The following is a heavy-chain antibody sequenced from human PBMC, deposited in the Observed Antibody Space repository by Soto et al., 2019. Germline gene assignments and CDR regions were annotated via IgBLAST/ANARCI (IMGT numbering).Heavy chain of an antibody. Sequence: QVQLVQSGAEVKKPGASVKVSCKASGYTFTSYGISWVRQAPGQGLEWLGWISAYNGNTNYAQKLQGRVTMTTDTATSTAYMELRSLRSDDTAMYYCARDLGGIVATIACDYWGQGTLVTVSS. CDR3: ARDLGGIVATIACDY. CDR1: GYTFTSYG. D-gene: IGHD5-12*01. V-gene: IGHV1-18*01. J-gene: IGHJ4*02. CDR2: ISAYNGNT.